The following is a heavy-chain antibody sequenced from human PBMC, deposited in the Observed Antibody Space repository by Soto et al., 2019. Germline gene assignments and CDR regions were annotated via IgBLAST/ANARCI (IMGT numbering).Heavy chain of an antibody. J-gene: IGHJ4*02. CDR1: GFAFRNYE. CDR3: APQPYYYDNIFDY. CDR2: ISGSGGST. V-gene: IGHV3-23*01. Sequence: LRRSCAASGFAFRNYEMNWARQAPGKGLEWVSAISGSGGSTYYADSVKGRFTISRDNSKNTLYLQMNSLRAEDTAVYYCAPQPYYYDNIFDYWGQGTLVTVSS. D-gene: IGHD3-22*01.